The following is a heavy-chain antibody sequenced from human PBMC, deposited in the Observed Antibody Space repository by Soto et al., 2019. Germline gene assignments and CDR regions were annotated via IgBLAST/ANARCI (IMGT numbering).Heavy chain of an antibody. Sequence: SETLSLTCTVSGGSVSSGSYYWSWIRQPPGKGLEWIGYIYYSGSTNYNPSLKSRVTISVDTSKNQFSLKLSSVTAADTAVYYCARAEDPAMADFDYWGQGTLVTVSS. J-gene: IGHJ4*02. D-gene: IGHD5-18*01. CDR1: GGSVSSGSYY. CDR2: IYYSGST. V-gene: IGHV4-61*01. CDR3: ARAEDPAMADFDY.